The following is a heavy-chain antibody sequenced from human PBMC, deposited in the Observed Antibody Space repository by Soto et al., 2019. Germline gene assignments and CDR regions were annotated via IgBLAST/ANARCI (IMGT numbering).Heavy chain of an antibody. CDR3: AKDSLWFGELLGAYNYYYGMDV. CDR1: GFTFSSYA. V-gene: IGHV3-23*01. CDR2: ISGSGGST. Sequence: GGSLRLSCAASGFTFSSYAMSWVRQAPGKGLEWVSAISGSGGSTYYADSVKGRFTISRDNSKNTLYLQMNSLRAEDTAVYYCAKDSLWFGELLGAYNYYYGMDVWGQGTTVTVSS. J-gene: IGHJ6*02. D-gene: IGHD3-10*01.